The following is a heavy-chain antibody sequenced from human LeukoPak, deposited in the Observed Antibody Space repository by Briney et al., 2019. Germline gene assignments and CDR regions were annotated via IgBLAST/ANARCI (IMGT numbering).Heavy chain of an antibody. CDR1: GGSISSGGYY. J-gene: IGHJ6*03. D-gene: IGHD3-3*01. V-gene: IGHV4-30-2*01. CDR3: ARDYDFWSGYYGSDYYYMDV. CDR2: IYHSGST. Sequence: PSETLSLTCTVSGGSISSGGYYWSWIRQPPGKGLEWIGYIYHSGSTYYNPSLKSRVTISVDRSKNQFSLKLSSVTAADTAVYYCARDYDFWSGYYGSDYYYMDVWGKGTTVTVSS.